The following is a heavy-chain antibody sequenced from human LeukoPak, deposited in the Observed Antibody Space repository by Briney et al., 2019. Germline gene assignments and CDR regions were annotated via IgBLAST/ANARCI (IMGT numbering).Heavy chain of an antibody. CDR3: ARAGVHWSGYCLPALYFDY. CDR1: GYTFTSYG. Sequence: ASVKVSCKASGYTFTSYGISWVRQAPGQGLEWMGWISAYNGNTNYAQKLQGRVTMTTDTSTSTAYMELRSLRSDDTAVYYCARAGVHWSGYCLPALYFDYWGQGTLVTVSS. V-gene: IGHV1-18*01. D-gene: IGHD3-3*01. CDR2: ISAYNGNT. J-gene: IGHJ4*02.